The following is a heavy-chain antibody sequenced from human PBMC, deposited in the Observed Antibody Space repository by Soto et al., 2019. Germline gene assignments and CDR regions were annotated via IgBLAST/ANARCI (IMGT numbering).Heavy chain of an antibody. CDR1: GFTFSSYG. Sequence: GGSLRLSCAASGFTFSSYGMHWVRQAPGKGLEWVAVISYDGSNKYYADSVKVRFTISRDNSKNTLYLQLNSLRAEDTAVYYCAKVRDYVWGSSHYYYYGMDVWGQGTTVTVSS. V-gene: IGHV3-30*18. D-gene: IGHD3-16*01. J-gene: IGHJ6*02. CDR2: ISYDGSNK. CDR3: AKVRDYVWGSSHYYYYGMDV.